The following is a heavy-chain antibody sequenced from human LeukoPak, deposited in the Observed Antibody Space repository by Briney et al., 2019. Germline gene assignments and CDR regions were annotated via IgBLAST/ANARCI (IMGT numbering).Heavy chain of an antibody. J-gene: IGHJ4*02. CDR2: IYYSGST. Sequence: SETLSLTCTVSGGSISSYYWSWIRQPPGKGLEWIGYIYYSGSTNYNPSLKSRVTISVDTSKNQFSLKLSSVTAADTAVYYCARTYSNYGLFDYWGQGILVTVSS. D-gene: IGHD4-4*01. CDR1: GGSISSYY. V-gene: IGHV4-59*08. CDR3: ARTYSNYGLFDY.